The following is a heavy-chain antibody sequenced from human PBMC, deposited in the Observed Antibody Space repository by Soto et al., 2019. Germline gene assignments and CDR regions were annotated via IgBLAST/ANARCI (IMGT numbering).Heavy chain of an antibody. CDR1: GFTFSSYA. CDR2: ISGSGGST. J-gene: IGHJ4*02. V-gene: IGHV3-23*01. Sequence: GGSLRLSCAASGFTFSSYAMSWVRQAPGKGLEWVSAISGSGGSTYYADSVKGRFTISRDNSKNTLYLQMNSLRAEDTAVYYCAKVADYGYYDSSGTLFFDYWGQGTLVTVSS. D-gene: IGHD3-22*01. CDR3: AKVADYGYYDSSGTLFFDY.